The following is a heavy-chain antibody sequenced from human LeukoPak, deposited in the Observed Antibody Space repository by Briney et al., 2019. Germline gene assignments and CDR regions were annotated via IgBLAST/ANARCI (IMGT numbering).Heavy chain of an antibody. D-gene: IGHD6-13*01. J-gene: IGHJ4*02. V-gene: IGHV3-33*01. CDR3: VRGVSGYSSTWYLGSGDY. CDR1: GFPFSGYG. CDR2: AYGDGSSQ. Sequence: GGSLRLSCAASGFPFSGYGMHWVRQAPGKGLEWVAVAYGDGSSQYYADSVKGRFTISRDNSKNTLYLEMNSLRAEDTAVYYCVRGVSGYSSTWYLGSGDYWGQGALVAVSS.